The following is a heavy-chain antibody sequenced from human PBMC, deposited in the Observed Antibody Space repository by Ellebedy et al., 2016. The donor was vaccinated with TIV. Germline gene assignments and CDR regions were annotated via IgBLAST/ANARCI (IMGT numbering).Heavy chain of an antibody. V-gene: IGHV1-2*02. D-gene: IGHD3-10*01. Sequence: AASVKVSCKASGYTFTGYFMHWVRQAPGQGLEWMGWINPNSGGTNYAQRFLGRVTMTIDTSITTAYMELSRLTSDDTALYYCARDTYYGSGALYNWFDPWGQGTLVTVSS. J-gene: IGHJ5*02. CDR2: INPNSGGT. CDR3: ARDTYYGSGALYNWFDP. CDR1: GYTFTGYF.